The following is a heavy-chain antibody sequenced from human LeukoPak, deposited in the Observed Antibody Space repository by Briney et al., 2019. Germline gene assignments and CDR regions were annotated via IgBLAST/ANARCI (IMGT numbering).Heavy chain of an antibody. V-gene: IGHV1-2*02. CDR2: INPNSGGT. Sequence: GASVKVSCKASGYTFTGYYMHWVRQAPGQGLEWMGWINPNSGGTNYAQKFQGRVTMTRDTSISTAYMELSGLRSDDTAVYYCARDTVNHYYYYMDVWGKGTTVTVSS. CDR1: GYTFTGYY. CDR3: ARDTVNHYYYYMDV. J-gene: IGHJ6*03. D-gene: IGHD4-11*01.